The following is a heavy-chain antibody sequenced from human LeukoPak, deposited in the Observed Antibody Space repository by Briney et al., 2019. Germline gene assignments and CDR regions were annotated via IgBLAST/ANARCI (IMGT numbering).Heavy chain of an antibody. CDR1: GFTFSSYA. J-gene: IGHJ4*02. Sequence: GGSLRLSCAASGFTFSSYAMHWVRQAPGKGLEWVAVISYDGSNKYYADSVKGRFTISRDNSKNTLYLQMNSLRAEGTAVYYCARPHGWRLLQNYFDYWGQGTLVTVSS. V-gene: IGHV3-30*04. CDR3: ARPHGWRLLQNYFDY. D-gene: IGHD3-22*01. CDR2: ISYDGSNK.